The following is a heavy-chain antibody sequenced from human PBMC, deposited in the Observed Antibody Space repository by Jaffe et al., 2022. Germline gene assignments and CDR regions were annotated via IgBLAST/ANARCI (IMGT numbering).Heavy chain of an antibody. Sequence: QVQLQESGPGLVKPSQTLSLTCTVSGGSISSGSYYWSWIRQPAGKGLEWIGRIYTSGSTNYNPSLKSRVTISVDTSKNQFSLKLSSVTAADTAVYYCARSIAVAFGGYNWFDPWGQGTLVTVSS. V-gene: IGHV4-61*02. J-gene: IGHJ5*02. CDR2: IYTSGST. CDR1: GGSISSGSYY. CDR3: ARSIAVAFGGYNWFDP. D-gene: IGHD6-19*01.